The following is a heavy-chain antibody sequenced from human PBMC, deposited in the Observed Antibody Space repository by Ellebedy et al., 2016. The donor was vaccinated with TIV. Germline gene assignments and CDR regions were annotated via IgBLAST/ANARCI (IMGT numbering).Heavy chain of an antibody. J-gene: IGHJ4*02. CDR1: GFMFSSYD. CDR3: ARGQGWIDY. Sequence: GGSLRLSXAASGFMFSSYDMDWVRQAPGKGLEWVASITNDGRNKFYGDSVKGRFIISRDNTKKSLSLQMNSLRAEDTAVYYCARGQGWIDYWGQGTLVTVSS. D-gene: IGHD6-19*01. V-gene: IGHV3-30*03. CDR2: ITNDGRNK.